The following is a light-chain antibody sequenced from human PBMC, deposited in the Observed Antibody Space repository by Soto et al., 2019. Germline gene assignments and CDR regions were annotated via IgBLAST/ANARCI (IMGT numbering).Light chain of an antibody. Sequence: QSALTQPPSVCGSPGQSITISCTGTSSDVGGYNYVSWYQQHPGKGPKLMIYEVSNRPSGVYNRFSGSKSGNTATLTISGLQAEDEADYYCSSYTSTTTRVFGTGTKVTVL. V-gene: IGLV2-14*03. CDR2: EVS. CDR3: SSYTSTTTRV. J-gene: IGLJ1*01. CDR1: SSDVGGYNY.